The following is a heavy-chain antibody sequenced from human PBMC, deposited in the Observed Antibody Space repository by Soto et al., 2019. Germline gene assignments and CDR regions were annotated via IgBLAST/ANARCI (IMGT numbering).Heavy chain of an antibody. Sequence: GESLKISCAASGFTFSSYSMNWVRQAPGKGLEWVSSISSSSSYIYYADSVKGRFTISRDNAKNSLYLQMNSLRAEDTAVYYCARVLRYFDWSSNYFDYWGQGTLVTVSS. CDR1: GFTFSSYS. CDR3: ARVLRYFDWSSNYFDY. D-gene: IGHD3-9*01. J-gene: IGHJ4*02. CDR2: ISSSSSYI. V-gene: IGHV3-21*01.